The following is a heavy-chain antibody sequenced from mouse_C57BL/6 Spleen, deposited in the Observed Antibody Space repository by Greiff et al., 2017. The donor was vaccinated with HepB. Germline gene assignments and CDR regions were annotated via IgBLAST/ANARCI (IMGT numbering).Heavy chain of an antibody. CDR1: GYTFTSYG. J-gene: IGHJ2*01. CDR2: IYPRSGNT. Sequence: VKLVESGAELARPGASVKLSCKASGYTFTSYGISWVKQRTGQGLEWIGEIYPRSGNTYYNEKFKGKATLTADKSSSTAYMELRSLTSEDSAVYFCARWGYGSRGDYWGQGTTLTVSS. V-gene: IGHV1-81*01. CDR3: ARWGYGSRGDY. D-gene: IGHD1-1*01.